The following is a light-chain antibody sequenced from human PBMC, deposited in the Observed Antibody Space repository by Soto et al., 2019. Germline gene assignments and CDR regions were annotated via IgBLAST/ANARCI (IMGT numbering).Light chain of an antibody. J-gene: IGKJ4*01. V-gene: IGKV3-20*01. CDR2: DTS. Sequence: MGLTRSPGIHSLSPGNRATISCRASQSVGNYLAWYQQKPGQAPMIIIDDTSNRSTGSPYGFMGSVSVTNFTLIIIRLEPEDVAVFYCQQYGPSLLTFAGDPKVAIK. CDR1: QSVGNY. CDR3: QQYGPSLLT.